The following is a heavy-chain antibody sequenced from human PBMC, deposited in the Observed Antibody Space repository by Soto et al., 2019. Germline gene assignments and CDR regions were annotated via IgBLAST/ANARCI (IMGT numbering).Heavy chain of an antibody. J-gene: IGHJ6*02. CDR3: ARGYCSGGSCRNYDYYGMDV. V-gene: IGHV1-18*04. CDR2: ISACNGNT. D-gene: IGHD2-15*01. CDR1: GYTFTSYG. Sequence: GASVKVSCKASGYTFTSYGISWVRQAPGQGLEWMGWISACNGNTNYAQKLQGRVTMTTDTSTSTAYMELRSLRSDDTAVYYCARGYCSGGSCRNYDYYGMDVWGQGTTVTRLL.